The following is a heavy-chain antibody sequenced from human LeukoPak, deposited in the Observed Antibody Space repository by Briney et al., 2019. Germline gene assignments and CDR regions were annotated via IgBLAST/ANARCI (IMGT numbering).Heavy chain of an antibody. V-gene: IGHV3-23*01. CDR1: GFTFSSYA. Sequence: GGSLRLSCAASGFTFSSYAMSWVRQAPGKGLEWVSALSGSGGNTYYADSVKGRFTISRDNSKNTLYLQMNSLRAEDTAVYYCAKGAIAAAGTDVYYYYYGMDVWGQGTTVTVSS. D-gene: IGHD6-13*01. J-gene: IGHJ6*02. CDR3: AKGAIAAAGTDVYYYYYGMDV. CDR2: LSGSGGNT.